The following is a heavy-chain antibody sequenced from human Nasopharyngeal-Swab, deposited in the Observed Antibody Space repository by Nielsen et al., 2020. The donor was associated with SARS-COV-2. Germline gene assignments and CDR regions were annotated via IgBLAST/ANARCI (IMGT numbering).Heavy chain of an antibody. CDR3: ARGLLWFGAHFDY. Sequence: GESLKISCAASGFTLSSYWMSWVRQAPGKVLEWVANIKQDGTEKYFVDSVKGRFTISTDNAKNSLYLQMNSLRAEDTAVYYCARGLLWFGAHFDYWGQGTLVTVSS. J-gene: IGHJ4*02. CDR2: IKQDGTEK. V-gene: IGHV3-7*01. D-gene: IGHD3-10*01. CDR1: GFTLSSYW.